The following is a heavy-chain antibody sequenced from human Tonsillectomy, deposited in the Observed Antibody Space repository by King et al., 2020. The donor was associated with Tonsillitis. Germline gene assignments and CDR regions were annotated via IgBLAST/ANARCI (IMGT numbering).Heavy chain of an antibody. Sequence: QLQLQESGPGLVKPSETLSLTCTVSGGSISSSSNYWGWIRQPPGKGLEWIGSIYYSGSTYYNPSLKSRVTISVDTSKNQFSLKLSSVTAADTAVYFCARPSLVSGSHPLDYWGQGTLVTVSS. D-gene: IGHD3-10*01. CDR1: GGSISSSSNY. V-gene: IGHV4-39*01. J-gene: IGHJ4*02. CDR3: ARPSLVSGSHPLDY. CDR2: IYYSGST.